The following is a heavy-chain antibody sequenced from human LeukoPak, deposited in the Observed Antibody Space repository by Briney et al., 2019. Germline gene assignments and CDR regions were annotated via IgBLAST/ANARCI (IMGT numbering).Heavy chain of an antibody. CDR3: ATLESSESLFDY. CDR2: MNPNSGNA. V-gene: IGHV1-8*01. D-gene: IGHD3-10*01. CDR1: GYTFTSYD. Sequence: ASVKVSCKASGYTFTSYDINWVRQATGQGLEWMGWMNPNSGNAGYAQKFQGRVTMTRNTSISTAYMELSSLRSEDTAVYYCATLESSESLFDYWGQGTLVTVSS. J-gene: IGHJ4*02.